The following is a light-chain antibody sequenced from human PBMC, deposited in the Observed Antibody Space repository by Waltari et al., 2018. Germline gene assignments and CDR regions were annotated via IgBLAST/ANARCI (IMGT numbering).Light chain of an antibody. CDR3: QQLHTYPRT. CDR1: QGINNF. CDR2: AAS. V-gene: IGKV1-9*01. Sequence: IQLTQSPSSLSASVGDRVTITCRASQGINNFLAWYQQKPGTPPKILIYAASSLQGGVPSRFSGSGSGTDFTLTINGLQPEDFATYYCQQLHTYPRTFGQGTKVEFK. J-gene: IGKJ1*01.